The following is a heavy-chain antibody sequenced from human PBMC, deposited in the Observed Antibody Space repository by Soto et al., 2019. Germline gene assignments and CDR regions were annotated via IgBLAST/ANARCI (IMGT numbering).Heavy chain of an antibody. CDR3: ARVWVAAAGLHLAYYYYYMGV. J-gene: IGHJ6*03. D-gene: IGHD6-13*01. CDR1: GYTFTSYG. Sequence: ASVKVSCKASGYTFTSYGISWVRQAPGQGLEWMGWISAYNGNTNYAQKLQGRVTMTTDTSTSTAYMELRSLRSDDTAVYYCARVWVAAAGLHLAYYYYYMGVWGKGTTVTVSS. CDR2: ISAYNGNT. V-gene: IGHV1-18*01.